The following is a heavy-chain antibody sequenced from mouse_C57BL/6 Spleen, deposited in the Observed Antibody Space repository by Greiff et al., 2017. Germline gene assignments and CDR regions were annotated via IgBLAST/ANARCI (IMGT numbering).Heavy chain of an antibody. CDR3: ARYGGWLPRFAY. CDR1: GYTFTGYW. J-gene: IGHJ3*01. Sequence: QVQLQQSGAELTKPGASVKLSCKATGYTFTGYWIEWVKQRPGHGLEWIGEILPGSGSTNYNEKFKGKATFTADTSSNTAYMQLSSLTTEDSAIYDCARYGGWLPRFAYWGQGTLVTVSA. CDR2: ILPGSGST. V-gene: IGHV1-9*01. D-gene: IGHD2-3*01.